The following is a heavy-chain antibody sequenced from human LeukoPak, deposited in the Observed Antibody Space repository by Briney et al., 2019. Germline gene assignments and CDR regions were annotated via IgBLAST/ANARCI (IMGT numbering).Heavy chain of an antibody. CDR2: ISYDGSNK. CDR3: ARDGDGDDSSGYYYVSYFDY. J-gene: IGHJ4*02. D-gene: IGHD3-22*01. V-gene: IGHV3-30*04. Sequence: GGSLRLSCAASGFTFSSYAMHWVRQAPGKGLEWVAVISYDGSNKYYADSVKGRFTISRDNSKNTLYLQMNSLRAEDTAVYYCARDGDGDDSSGYYYVSYFDYWGQGTLVTVSS. CDR1: GFTFSSYA.